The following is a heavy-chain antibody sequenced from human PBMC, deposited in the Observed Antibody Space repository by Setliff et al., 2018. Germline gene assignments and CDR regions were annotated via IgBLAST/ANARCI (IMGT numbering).Heavy chain of an antibody. D-gene: IGHD1-20*01. J-gene: IGHJ6*03. CDR2: ISYDGINK. CDR3: ARVGLSGTSGYYYYMDV. CDR1: GFTFSSYG. V-gene: IGHV3-30*12. Sequence: GGSLRLSCATSGFTFSSYGMHWVRQAPGKGLEWLAVISYDGINKYYADSVRGRFTISRDNSKNTLYLQMNSLRAEDTAVYYCARVGLSGTSGYYYYMDVWGKGTTVTVSS.